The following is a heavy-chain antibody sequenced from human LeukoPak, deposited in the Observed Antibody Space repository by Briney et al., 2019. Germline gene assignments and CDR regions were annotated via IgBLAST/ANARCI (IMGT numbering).Heavy chain of an antibody. CDR1: GFTFSGHN. Sequence: GGSLRLSCAASGFTFSGHNMNWVRQAPGKGLEWILFVSISSGTIYYADSVNGRFRISRDNAKSSLDLEMNSLRAEDTAVYYCARAMSTFGGVRNYFDSWGQGTLVTVSS. CDR3: ARAMSTFGGVRNYFDS. CDR2: VSISSGTI. V-gene: IGHV3-48*04. J-gene: IGHJ4*02. D-gene: IGHD3-16*01.